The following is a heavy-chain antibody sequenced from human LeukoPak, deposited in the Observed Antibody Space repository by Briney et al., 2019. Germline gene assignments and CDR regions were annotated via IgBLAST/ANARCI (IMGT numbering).Heavy chain of an antibody. V-gene: IGHV3-23*01. J-gene: IGHJ4*02. Sequence: GGSLRLSCAASGFTFSSYAMSWVRQAPGKGLEWVSVITGTGATTYYADSIKGRFTISRDNSKNTLYLQMNSLRAEDTAVYYCAKTSGYFDYWGQGTLVTVS. CDR3: AKTSGYFDY. CDR1: GFTFSSYA. CDR2: ITGTGATT.